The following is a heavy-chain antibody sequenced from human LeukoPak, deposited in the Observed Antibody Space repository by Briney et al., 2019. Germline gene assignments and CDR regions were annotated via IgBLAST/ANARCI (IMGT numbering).Heavy chain of an antibody. CDR3: ARAACGGDCYSYINWYFDL. J-gene: IGHJ2*01. CDR1: GGSISSYY. Sequence: SETLSLTCTVSGGSISSYYWSWIRQPPGKGLEWIGYIYYSGSTNYNPSLKSRVTISVDTSKNQFSLKLSSVTAADTAVYYCARAACGGDCYSYINWYFDLWGRGTPVTVSS. V-gene: IGHV4-59*01. D-gene: IGHD2-21*01. CDR2: IYYSGST.